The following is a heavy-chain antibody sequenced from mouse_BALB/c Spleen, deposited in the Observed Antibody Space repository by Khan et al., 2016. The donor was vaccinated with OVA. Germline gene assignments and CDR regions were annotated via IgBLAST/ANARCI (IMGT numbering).Heavy chain of an antibody. D-gene: IGHD1-1*01. CDR1: GYTFTDYI. V-gene: IGHV1-81*01. CDR2: IFPGSGTP. CDR3: ARGGYSVFAY. J-gene: IGHJ3*01. Sequence: QVRLQQSVPELVSPGASLKVSCKASGYTFTDYIIGWVKQSTRQGLEWIGDIFPGSGTPYYNEKFKDKATLTADKSSNTAYMQLSSLTSEDSAVYFCARGGYSVFAYWGQGTLVTVSA.